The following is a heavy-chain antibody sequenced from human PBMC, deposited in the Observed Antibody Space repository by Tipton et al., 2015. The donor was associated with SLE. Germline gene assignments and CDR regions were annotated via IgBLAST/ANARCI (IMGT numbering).Heavy chain of an antibody. CDR1: GGSISSGYY. V-gene: IGHV4-31*03. J-gene: IGHJ6*02. CDR2: IYYSGST. D-gene: IGHD2-15*01. CDR3: ARVVTVVATHYYDMDV. Sequence: TLSLTCTVSGGSISSGYYWSWIRQHPGNGLEWIAYIYYSGSTSYNPSLKSRVTISVDTSKNQFSLKLSSVTAADTAVYYCARVVTVVATHYYDMDVWGQGTTVTVSS.